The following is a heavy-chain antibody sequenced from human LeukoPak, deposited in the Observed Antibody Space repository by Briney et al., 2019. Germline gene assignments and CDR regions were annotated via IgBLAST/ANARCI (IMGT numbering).Heavy chain of an antibody. J-gene: IGHJ4*02. CDR3: AKARGGDYYFDY. V-gene: IGHV3-9*01. D-gene: IGHD2-21*02. CDR1: GFTFDDYA. CDR2: ISWNSGSI. Sequence: PGRSLRLSCAASGFTFDDYAMHWVRQAPGKGLEWVSGISWNSGSIGYADSVKGRFTISRDNSKNTLYLQMNSLRAEDTALYYCAKARGGDYYFDYWGQGTLVTVSS.